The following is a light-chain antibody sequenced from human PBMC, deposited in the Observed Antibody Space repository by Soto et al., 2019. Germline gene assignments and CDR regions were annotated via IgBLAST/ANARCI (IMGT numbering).Light chain of an antibody. CDR3: QQYNSCPWT. J-gene: IGKJ1*01. CDR2: RAS. V-gene: IGKV1-5*03. CDR1: QSISEW. Sequence: DIQMTQSPSTLSASVGDRVTITCRASQSISEWLAWYQQKPGKAPNLLIYRASNLEGGVPSRFSGSGSGTEFTLTISSLQPDDFATYYCQQYNSCPWTFGQGTKVEIK.